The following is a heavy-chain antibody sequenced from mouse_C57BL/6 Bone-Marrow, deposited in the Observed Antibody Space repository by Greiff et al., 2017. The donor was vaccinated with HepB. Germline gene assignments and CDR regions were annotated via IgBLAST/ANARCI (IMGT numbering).Heavy chain of an antibody. V-gene: IGHV5-17*01. D-gene: IGHD1-1*01. J-gene: IGHJ2*01. CDR1: GFTFSDYG. CDR2: ISSGSSTI. Sequence: EVKLVESGGGLVKPGGSLKLSCAASGFTFSDYGMHWVRQAPEKGLEWVAYISSGSSTIYYADTVKGRFTISRDNAKNTLFLQMTSLRSEDTAMYYCARPRYGSSLFDYWGQGSTLTVSS. CDR3: ARPRYGSSLFDY.